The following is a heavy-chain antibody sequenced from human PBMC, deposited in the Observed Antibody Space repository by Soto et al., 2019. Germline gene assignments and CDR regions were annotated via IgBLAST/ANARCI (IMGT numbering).Heavy chain of an antibody. Sequence: SETLSLTCTVSGYSISSGYHWAWIWQPPGKGLEWLGSVHYSGNTYYNPSLKSRLTISVDKSKNQFSLNLSSVTAADTAVYYCARQDRVVAEGRWFDPWGQGTLVT. D-gene: IGHD2-15*01. J-gene: IGHJ5*02. CDR1: GYSISSGYH. CDR3: ARQDRVVAEGRWFDP. V-gene: IGHV4-38-2*02. CDR2: VHYSGNT.